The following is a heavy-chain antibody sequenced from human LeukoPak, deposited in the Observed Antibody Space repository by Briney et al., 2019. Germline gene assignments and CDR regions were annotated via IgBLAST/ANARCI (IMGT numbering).Heavy chain of an antibody. J-gene: IGHJ4*02. Sequence: GASVKVSCKASGYTFTGYDMHWVRQAPGEGLEWMGWINPNSGGTNYAQKFQGRVTMTRDTSISTAYMELSRLRSDDTAVYYCAREGGGSYSYFDYWGQGTLVTVSS. CDR1: GYTFTGYD. D-gene: IGHD1-26*01. V-gene: IGHV1-2*02. CDR3: AREGGGSYSYFDY. CDR2: INPNSGGT.